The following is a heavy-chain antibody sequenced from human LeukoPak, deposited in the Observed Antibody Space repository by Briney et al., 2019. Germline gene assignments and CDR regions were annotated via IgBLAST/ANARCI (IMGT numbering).Heavy chain of an antibody. J-gene: IGHJ4*02. Sequence: GGSLRLSCAASGFTVSSNYMSWVRQAPGKGLEWVSVIYSGGTTYYADSVKGRFTISRDNSKSTLYLQMNSLRAEDTAVYYCAKASSSKGHYFDYWGQGTPVTVSS. CDR1: GFTVSSNY. CDR2: IYSGGTT. CDR3: AKASSSKGHYFDY. V-gene: IGHV3-53*01. D-gene: IGHD2/OR15-2a*01.